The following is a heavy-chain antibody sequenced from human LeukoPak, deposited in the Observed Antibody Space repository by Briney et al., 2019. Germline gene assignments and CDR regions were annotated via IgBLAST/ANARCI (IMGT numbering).Heavy chain of an antibody. V-gene: IGHV1-24*01. CDR2: FYPEEGET. J-gene: IGHJ4*02. D-gene: IGHD3-9*01. Sequence: ASVKVSCKVSGYTLTELSMHWVRPTPGKGLEWMGGFYPEEGETVFAQKFQGRVTMTEDTSTDTAYMELSSLRSEDSAVYYCATDNILTGYSPKYWGQGTLVTVSS. CDR1: GYTLTELS. CDR3: ATDNILTGYSPKY.